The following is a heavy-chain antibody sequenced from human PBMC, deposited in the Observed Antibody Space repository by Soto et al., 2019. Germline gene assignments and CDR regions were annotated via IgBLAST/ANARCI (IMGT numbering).Heavy chain of an antibody. V-gene: IGHV1-2*04. D-gene: IGHD5-12*01. CDR1: GYTFIAHY. J-gene: IGHJ5*02. CDR3: ARAQRGYSGYDH. Sequence: QVQLVQSGAEVKKPGASVKVSCKASGYTFIAHYIHWVRQAPGQGLEWMGWIDPNSGAISYAQKFPGWVTLTRDTSISTASMELSRLRSDATAVYYCARAQRGYSGYDHWGQGTLVTVSS. CDR2: IDPNSGAI.